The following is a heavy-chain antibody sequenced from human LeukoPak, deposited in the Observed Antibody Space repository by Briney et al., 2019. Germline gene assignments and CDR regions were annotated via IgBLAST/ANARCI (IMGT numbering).Heavy chain of an antibody. Sequence: KTSETLSLTCAVYGGSFSGYYWSWIRQPPGKGLEWIGEINHSGSTNYNPSLKSRVTISVDTSKKQFSLKLSSVTAADTAVYYCARETSQKGAHYMDVWGKGTTVTISS. V-gene: IGHV4-34*01. CDR3: ARETSQKGAHYMDV. D-gene: IGHD3-16*01. J-gene: IGHJ6*03. CDR1: GGSFSGYY. CDR2: INHSGST.